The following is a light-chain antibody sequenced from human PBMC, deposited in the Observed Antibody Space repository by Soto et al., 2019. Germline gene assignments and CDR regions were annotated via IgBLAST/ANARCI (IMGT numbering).Light chain of an antibody. J-gene: IGKJ1*01. CDR3: QQYGNSPWK. Sequence: EIVMTQSPATLSVSPVGRATLSCSASQSISDTLAWYQQKPGQAPRLLIYGASNRATGIPDRFSGSGSGTDFTLTISRLEPEDFAVYHCQQYGNSPWKFGQGTKVDIK. CDR1: QSISDT. V-gene: IGKV3-20*01. CDR2: GAS.